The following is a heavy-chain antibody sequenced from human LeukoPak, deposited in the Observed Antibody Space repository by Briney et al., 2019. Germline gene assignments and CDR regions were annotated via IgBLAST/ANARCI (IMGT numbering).Heavy chain of an antibody. J-gene: IGHJ4*02. CDR1: GGSISSHY. Sequence: SETLSLTCTVSGGSISSHYWSWIRQPPGKGLEWIGYIYYSGSTNYNPSLKSRVTISVDTSKNQFSLKLSSVTAADTAVHYCARGLMATINYFDYWGQGTLVTVSS. D-gene: IGHD5-24*01. CDR2: IYYSGST. CDR3: ARGLMATINYFDY. V-gene: IGHV4-59*11.